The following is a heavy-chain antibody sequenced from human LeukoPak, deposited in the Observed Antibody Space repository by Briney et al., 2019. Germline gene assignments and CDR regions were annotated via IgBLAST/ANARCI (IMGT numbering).Heavy chain of an antibody. V-gene: IGHV3-23*01. CDR1: GLAFSSYA. CDR2: ISGSGGST. D-gene: IGHD6-19*01. CDR3: AKGVAGLDY. J-gene: IGHJ4*02. Sequence: PGGSLRLSCAASGLAFSSYAMSWVRQASGKGLEWVSAISGSGGSTYYADSVKGRFTISRDNSKNTLYLQMNSLRDEDTAVYYCAKGVAGLDYWGQGTLVTVSS.